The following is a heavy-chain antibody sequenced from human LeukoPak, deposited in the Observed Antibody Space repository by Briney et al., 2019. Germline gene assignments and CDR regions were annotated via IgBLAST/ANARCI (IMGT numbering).Heavy chain of an antibody. J-gene: IGHJ4*02. D-gene: IGHD4-17*01. V-gene: IGHV3-23*01. CDR3: AREEDGDYAVADY. CDR2: ISGSGGSA. Sequence: GGSLRLSCAASGFTFSSYAMGWVRQAPGKGLEWVSAISGSGGSAYYADSVKGRFTISRDNSKNTLYLQMNSLRAEDTAVYYCAREEDGDYAVADYWGQGTLVTVSS. CDR1: GFTFSSYA.